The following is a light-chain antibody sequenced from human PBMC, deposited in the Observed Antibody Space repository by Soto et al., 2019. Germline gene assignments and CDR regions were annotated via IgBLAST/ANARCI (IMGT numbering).Light chain of an antibody. CDR2: DAS. CDR3: QHYKTWPLS. V-gene: IGKV3-15*01. CDR1: QGIGST. Sequence: IVITQSPTTLSVSPGERAPLLCWASQGIGSTLAWYQQKPGQTPRLLIYDASTRATGIPARFSGIGSGTEFTLIISSLQSEDFGVYYCQHYKTWPLSSGGGTEVDIK. J-gene: IGKJ4*01.